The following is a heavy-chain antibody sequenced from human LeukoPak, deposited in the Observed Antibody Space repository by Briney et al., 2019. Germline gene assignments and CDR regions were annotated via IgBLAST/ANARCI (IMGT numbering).Heavy chain of an antibody. CDR2: ISYDGSNK. D-gene: IGHD3-22*01. J-gene: IGHJ4*02. Sequence: PGGSLRLSCAASGFTFSSYGMHWVRQAPGKGLEWVAVISYDGSNKYYADSVKGRFTISRDNSKNTLYLQMNSLRAEDTAVYYCAKLGGYDSSGYPGAVDYWGQGTLVTVSS. V-gene: IGHV3-30*18. CDR3: AKLGGYDSSGYPGAVDY. CDR1: GFTFSSYG.